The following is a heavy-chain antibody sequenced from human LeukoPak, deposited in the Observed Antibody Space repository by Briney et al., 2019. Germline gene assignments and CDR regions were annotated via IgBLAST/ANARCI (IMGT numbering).Heavy chain of an antibody. Sequence: ASVKVSCKTSGYSFTAYYIHWVRQAPGQGLEWMGWMNPNNGDTNYAQKFQGRVTMTGDTSITTAYMELSSLRSDDTAVYFCSRGIWGSGNPNWGQGTLVTVSS. CDR2: MNPNNGDT. CDR3: SRGIWGSGNPN. CDR1: GYSFTAYY. J-gene: IGHJ4*02. D-gene: IGHD3-10*01. V-gene: IGHV1-2*02.